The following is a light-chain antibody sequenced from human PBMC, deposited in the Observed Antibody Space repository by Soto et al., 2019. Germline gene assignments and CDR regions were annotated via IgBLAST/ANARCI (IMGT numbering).Light chain of an antibody. CDR3: TAWDDSPNGVV. CDR2: SNN. J-gene: IGLJ3*02. Sequence: QSVLTQPPSASGTPGQRVTISCSGSSSNIGSNTVNWYQQLPGTAPKLLIYSNNQRPSGVPDRFSASESGTSASLAISGLQSEDEADYYCTAWDDSPNGVVFGGGTKLTVL. CDR1: SSNIGSNT. V-gene: IGLV1-44*01.